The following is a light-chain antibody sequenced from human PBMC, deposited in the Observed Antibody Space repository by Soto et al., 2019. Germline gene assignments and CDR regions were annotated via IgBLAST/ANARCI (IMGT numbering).Light chain of an antibody. V-gene: IGKV3-20*01. CDR3: QQYGRSPRVYT. J-gene: IGKJ2*01. CDR1: QSVSSSY. CDR2: GAS. Sequence: EIVLTQSPGTLSLSPGERATLSCRASQSVSSSYLAWYQQKPGQAPRLLIYGASSRATGIPDRFSGSGSGTDFTLTISRLEPEDFAGYYCQQYGRSPRVYTFGQGTKLEIK.